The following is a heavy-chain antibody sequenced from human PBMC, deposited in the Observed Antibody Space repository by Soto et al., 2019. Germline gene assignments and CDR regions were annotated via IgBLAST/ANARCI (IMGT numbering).Heavy chain of an antibody. D-gene: IGHD3-10*01. CDR2: ISGGGNGNAYNT. CDR3: AKVGKSTMVRGSNFDS. CDR1: GFTFSSYA. Sequence: GGSLRLSCAASGFTFSSYAMSWVRQAPGKGLEWVSGISGGGNGNAYNTYHADSIKGRFTISRDNSKNTLFLQMNSLRAEDTAIYYCAKVGKSTMVRGSNFDSWGQGTLVTVSS. V-gene: IGHV3-23*01. J-gene: IGHJ4*02.